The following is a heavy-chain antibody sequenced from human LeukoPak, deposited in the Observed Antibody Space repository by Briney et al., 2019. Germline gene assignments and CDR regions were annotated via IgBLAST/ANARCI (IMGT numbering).Heavy chain of an antibody. CDR1: GFTFSSYA. J-gene: IGHJ4*02. D-gene: IGHD6-19*01. CDR3: ARDRDSSGWYYFDY. CDR2: ISYDGSNK. V-gene: IGHV3-30*04. Sequence: GGSLRLFCAASGFTFSSYAMHWVRQAPGKGLEWVAVISYDGSNKYYADSVKGRFTISRDNSENTLYLQMNSLRAEDTAVYYCARDRDSSGWYYFDYWGQGTLVTVSS.